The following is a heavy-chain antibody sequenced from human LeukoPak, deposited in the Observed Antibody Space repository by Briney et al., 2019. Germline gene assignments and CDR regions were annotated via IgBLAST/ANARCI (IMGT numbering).Heavy chain of an antibody. D-gene: IGHD2-2*01. CDR1: GYTFTNYY. CDR3: ARDYMVILPDAIRTWDNWFDP. V-gene: IGHV1-46*01. CDR2: INPSGGST. J-gene: IGHJ5*02. Sequence: ASVKVSCKASGYTFTNYYMHWVRQAPGQGLEWMGVINPSGGSTGYAQKFQGRVTMTRDTSTSTVYMELSSLRSEDTAVYYCARDYMVILPDAIRTWDNWFDPWGQGTLVTVSS.